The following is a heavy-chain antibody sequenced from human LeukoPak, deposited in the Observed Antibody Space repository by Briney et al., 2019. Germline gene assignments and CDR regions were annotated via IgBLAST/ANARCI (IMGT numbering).Heavy chain of an antibody. J-gene: IGHJ4*02. D-gene: IGHD3-22*01. Sequence: GGSLRLSCAASGFTFSSYGMSWVRQAPGKGLEWVSAISGSGGSTYYADSVKGRFTISRDNSKNTLYLQMNSLRAEDTAVYYCAKVRSGSYYDSSGQGGEDYWGQGTLVTVSS. CDR3: AKVRSGSYYDSSGQGGEDY. CDR2: ISGSGGST. V-gene: IGHV3-23*01. CDR1: GFTFSSYG.